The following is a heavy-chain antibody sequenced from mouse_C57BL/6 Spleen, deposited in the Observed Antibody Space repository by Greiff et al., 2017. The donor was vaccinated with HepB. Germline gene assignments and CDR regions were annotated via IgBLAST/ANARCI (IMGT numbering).Heavy chain of an antibody. CDR1: GYSFTGYY. V-gene: IGHV1-42*01. Sequence: EVQLQQSGPELVKPGASVKISCKASGYSFTGYYMNWVKQSPEKSLEWIGEINPSSGGTTYNQKFKDKATLTVDKSSSTAYMQLKSLTSEDSAVYYCARGGPRLLYDFDYWGQGTTLTVSS. J-gene: IGHJ2*01. CDR2: INPSSGGT. CDR3: ARGGPRLLYDFDY. D-gene: IGHD3-2*02.